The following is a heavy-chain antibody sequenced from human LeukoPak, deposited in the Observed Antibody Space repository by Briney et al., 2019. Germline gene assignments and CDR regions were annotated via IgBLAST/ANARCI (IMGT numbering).Heavy chain of an antibody. CDR1: GFTFSSYG. Sequence: PGGSLRLSCAASGFTFSSYGMHWVRQAPGKGLEWVAVIWYDGSNKYYADSVKGRFTISRDNSKNTLYLQMNSLRAEDTAVYYCARRKPYYYMDVWGKGTTVTVSS. J-gene: IGHJ6*03. CDR3: ARRKPYYYMDV. V-gene: IGHV3-33*01. CDR2: IWYDGSNK.